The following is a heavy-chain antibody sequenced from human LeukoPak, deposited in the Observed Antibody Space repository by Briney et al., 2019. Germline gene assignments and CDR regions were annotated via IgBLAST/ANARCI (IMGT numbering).Heavy chain of an antibody. D-gene: IGHD2-2*01. CDR3: ARDRCSSTSCYLYYFDY. Sequence: GASVTVSCTASGGTFSSYAISWVRQAPGQGLEWMGGIIPIFGTANYAQKFQGRVTITADESTSTAYMELSSLRSEDTAVYYCARDRCSSTSCYLYYFDYWGQGTLVTVSS. V-gene: IGHV1-69*13. J-gene: IGHJ4*02. CDR2: IIPIFGTA. CDR1: GGTFSSYA.